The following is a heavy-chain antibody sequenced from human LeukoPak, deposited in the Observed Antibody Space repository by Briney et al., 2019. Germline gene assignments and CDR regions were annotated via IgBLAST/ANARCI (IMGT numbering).Heavy chain of an antibody. J-gene: IGHJ4*02. Sequence: SGGSLRLSCAAYGFTFSSYSMNWVRQAQGRGLGWVSSISSSSSYIYYADSVKGRFTISRDNFRNTLYLQMDNLRADDTAVYYCAQKGQADDYGKPGWGQGILVTVSS. CDR2: ISSSSSYI. CDR3: AQKGQADDYGKPG. V-gene: IGHV3-21*04. CDR1: GFTFSSYS. D-gene: IGHD4-17*01.